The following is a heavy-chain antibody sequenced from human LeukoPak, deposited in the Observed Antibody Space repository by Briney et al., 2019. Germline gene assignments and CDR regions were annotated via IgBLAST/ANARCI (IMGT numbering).Heavy chain of an antibody. Sequence: PSETLSLTCTVSGGSITNGGYYWSWIRQPAGKGLEWIGRIYTTGNTNYNPSLKSRVTISLDTSKNQFSLKLSSVTAADTAVYYCARRRITMIVVVITPFDYWGQGTLVTVSS. CDR3: ARRRITMIVVVITPFDY. J-gene: IGHJ4*02. V-gene: IGHV4-61*02. D-gene: IGHD3-22*01. CDR2: IYTTGNT. CDR1: GGSITNGGYY.